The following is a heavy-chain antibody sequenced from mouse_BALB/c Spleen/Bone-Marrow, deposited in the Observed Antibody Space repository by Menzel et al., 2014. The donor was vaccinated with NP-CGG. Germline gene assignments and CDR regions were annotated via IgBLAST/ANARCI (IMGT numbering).Heavy chain of an antibody. D-gene: IGHD2-10*01. Sequence: EVKVVESGAELVKPGASVKLSCTASGFNIKDTYMHWVKQRPEQGLEWIGRIDPANGNTKYDPKFQGKATMTADTSSNTAYLQLSSLTSEDTAVYFCARAYYGNYPYAMDYWGQGTSVTVSS. CDR2: IDPANGNT. J-gene: IGHJ4*01. V-gene: IGHV14-3*02. CDR3: ARAYYGNYPYAMDY. CDR1: GFNIKDTY.